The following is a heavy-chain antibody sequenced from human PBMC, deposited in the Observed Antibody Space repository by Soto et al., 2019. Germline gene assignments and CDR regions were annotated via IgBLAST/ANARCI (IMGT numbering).Heavy chain of an antibody. V-gene: IGHV3-33*08. Sequence: GGSLRLSCLASAFIFRPYGMHWVRQVPGKGLQWVAIIWYDGGTKYDADSVRGRFTVSRDNSKNTLYLQRNSRRDEDTAVYYCARIDCTGNNCKPYYHYGRDVWGQGTTVTVSS. J-gene: IGHJ6*02. D-gene: IGHD2-8*02. CDR3: ARIDCTGNNCKPYYHYGRDV. CDR1: AFIFRPYG. CDR2: IWYDGGTK.